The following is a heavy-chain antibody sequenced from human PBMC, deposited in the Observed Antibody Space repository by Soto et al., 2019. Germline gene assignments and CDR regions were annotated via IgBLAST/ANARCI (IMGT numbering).Heavy chain of an antibody. CDR3: AKEAPLYDIPINAGYYFDY. V-gene: IGHV3-23*01. CDR2: ISGSGGST. J-gene: IGHJ4*02. Sequence: EVPLLESGGGLVQPGGSLRLSCAASGFTFSSYAMSWVRQAPGKGLEWVSAISGSGGSTYYADSVKGRFTISRDNSKNTLYLQMNSLRAEDTAVYYCAKEAPLYDIPINAGYYFDYWGQGTLVTVSS. CDR1: GFTFSSYA. D-gene: IGHD3-9*01.